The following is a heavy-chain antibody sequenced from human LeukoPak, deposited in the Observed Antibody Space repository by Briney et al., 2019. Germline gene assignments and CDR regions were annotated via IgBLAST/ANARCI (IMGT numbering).Heavy chain of an antibody. CDR1: GDSISSYY. D-gene: IGHD3-22*01. V-gene: IGHV4-4*07. J-gene: IGHJ4*02. CDR2: IYTSGST. CDR3: ARGKESSGYFYYFDY. Sequence: SETLSLTCTVSGDSISSYYWSWIRQPGGKGLEWIGRIYTSGSTNYNPSLKSRGTMSVDTSNNQFSLKLSSVTAADTAVYYCARGKESSGYFYYFDYWGQGTLVTVSS.